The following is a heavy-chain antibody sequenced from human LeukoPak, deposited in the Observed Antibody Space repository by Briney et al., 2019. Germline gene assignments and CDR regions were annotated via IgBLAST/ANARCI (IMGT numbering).Heavy chain of an antibody. CDR2: IYYSGST. CDR1: GGSVSSGSYY. D-gene: IGHD6-19*01. J-gene: IGHJ1*01. V-gene: IGHV4-61*01. CDR3: ARGQQWLGAEYFQH. Sequence: SETLSLTCTVSGGSVSSGSYYWSWIRQPPGQGLEWIGYIYYSGSTNYNPSLKSRVTISVDTSKNQFSLKLSSVTAADTAVYYCARGQQWLGAEYFQHWGQGTLVTVSS.